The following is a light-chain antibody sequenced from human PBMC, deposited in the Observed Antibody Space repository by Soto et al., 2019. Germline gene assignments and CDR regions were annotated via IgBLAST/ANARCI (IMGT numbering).Light chain of an antibody. V-gene: IGKV3-20*01. J-gene: IGKJ2*01. CDR3: QQYCNSLYT. CDR1: QSVSSSY. CDR2: EAS. Sequence: EVVLTQSPGTLSLSPGERATLSCRASQSVSSSYLAWYQQKPGQAPRLLIYEASTRATGIPDRFSGSGSGADFILTISRREPEDVSVYYCQQYCNSLYTFGQGTNLEIK.